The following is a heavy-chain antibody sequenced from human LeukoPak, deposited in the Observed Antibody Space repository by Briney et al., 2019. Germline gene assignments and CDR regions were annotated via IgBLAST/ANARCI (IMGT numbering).Heavy chain of an antibody. J-gene: IGHJ4*02. CDR2: LWYDGSNK. CDR3: ARGLGYSYGYGIDY. Sequence: PGRSLRLSCAASGFIFSSYAMHWVRQAPGKGPEWVAILWYDGSNKYYAESVEGRFTISRDNSKNTLYLQMNSLRAEDTAVYSCARGLGYSYGYGIDYWGQGTLVIASS. V-gene: IGHV3-33*01. CDR1: GFIFSSYA. D-gene: IGHD5-18*01.